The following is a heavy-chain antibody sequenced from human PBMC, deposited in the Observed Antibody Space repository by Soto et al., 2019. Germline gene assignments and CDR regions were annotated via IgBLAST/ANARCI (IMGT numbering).Heavy chain of an antibody. J-gene: IGHJ4*02. V-gene: IGHV4-30-4*01. CDR1: GGSISSGDYY. Sequence: TSETLSLTCTVSGGSISSGDYYWSWIRQPPGKGLEWIGYIYYSGSTYYNPSLKSRVTISVDTSKNQFSLKLSSVTAADTAVYYCARDREYYGSGSYNKVFDYWGQGTLVTVSS. CDR3: ARDREYYGSGSYNKVFDY. D-gene: IGHD3-10*01. CDR2: IYYSGST.